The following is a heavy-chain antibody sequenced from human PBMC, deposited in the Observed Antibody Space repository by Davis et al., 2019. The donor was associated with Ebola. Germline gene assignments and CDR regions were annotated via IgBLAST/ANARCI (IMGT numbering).Heavy chain of an antibody. CDR3: AKDENFWSGYAHFDY. D-gene: IGHD3-3*01. Sequence: PGGSLRLSCAASGFTFSSYAMSWVRQAPGKGLEWVSAISGSGGSTYYADSVKGRFTISRDNSKNTLYLQMNSLRAEETAVYYCAKDENFWSGYAHFDYWGQGTLVTVSS. J-gene: IGHJ4*02. CDR1: GFTFSSYA. CDR2: ISGSGGST. V-gene: IGHV3-23*01.